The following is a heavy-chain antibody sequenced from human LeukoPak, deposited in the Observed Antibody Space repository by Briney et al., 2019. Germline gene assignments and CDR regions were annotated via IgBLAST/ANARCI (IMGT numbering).Heavy chain of an antibody. CDR2: IFYSGST. V-gene: IGHV4-39*07. Sequence: SETLSLTCTVSGGSISTSSYYWGWVRQPPGKGLEWIGNIFYSGSTYYSPSLKSRVTISLDTSRNQFSLKLSSVTAADTAVYYCASRIYSGSYSWGQGTLVTVSS. CDR3: ASRIYSGSYS. CDR1: GGSISTSSYY. J-gene: IGHJ4*02. D-gene: IGHD1-26*01.